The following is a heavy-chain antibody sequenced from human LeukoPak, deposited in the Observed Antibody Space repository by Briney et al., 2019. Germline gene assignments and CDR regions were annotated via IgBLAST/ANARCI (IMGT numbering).Heavy chain of an antibody. J-gene: IGHJ4*02. D-gene: IGHD6-19*01. CDR1: GGSFSGYY. Sequence: SETLSLTCAVYGGSFSGYYWSWIRQPPGKGLEWIGEINHSGSTNYNPSLKSRVTISVDTSKNQFSLKLSSVTAADTAVYYCARGRSSGWRFFDYWGQGTLVPSPQ. CDR2: INHSGST. CDR3: ARGRSSGWRFFDY. V-gene: IGHV4-34*01.